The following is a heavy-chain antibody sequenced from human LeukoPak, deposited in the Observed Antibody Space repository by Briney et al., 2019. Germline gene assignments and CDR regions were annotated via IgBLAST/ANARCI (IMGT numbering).Heavy chain of an antibody. J-gene: IGHJ4*02. V-gene: IGHV3-23*01. Sequence: QPGGSLRLSCAASGFTFSSYAMIWVRQAPGKGLEWVSGISSVGDYTYYADSVKGRFTVSRDNSKNTLYLQMDSLRTEDTAVYYCAKSNRYTGGWYDYWGQGTLVTVSS. CDR1: GFTFSSYA. CDR2: ISSVGDYT. CDR3: AKSNRYTGGWYDY. D-gene: IGHD6-19*01.